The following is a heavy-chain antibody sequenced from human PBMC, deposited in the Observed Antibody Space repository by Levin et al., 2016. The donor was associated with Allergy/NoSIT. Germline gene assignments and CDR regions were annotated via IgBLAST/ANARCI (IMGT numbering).Heavy chain of an antibody. D-gene: IGHD2-2*01. Sequence: SVKVSCKVTGGTFNTNAISWVRQAPGQGLEWMGGVVAIFDKAHYAQKFKGKVTISADESTTTAFMELSGLTFEDTAMYYCAREVRGGVWPDWGQGTLVTISS. CDR1: GGTFNTNA. CDR2: VVAIFDKA. J-gene: IGHJ4*02. CDR3: AREVRGGVWPD. V-gene: IGHV1-69*13.